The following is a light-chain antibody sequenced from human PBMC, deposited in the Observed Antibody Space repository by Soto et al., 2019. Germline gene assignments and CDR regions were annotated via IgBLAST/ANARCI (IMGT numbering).Light chain of an antibody. V-gene: IGKV3-20*01. CDR1: QSVSSSY. Sequence: EIVLTQSPGTLPLSPGERATLSCRASQSVSSSYLAWYQQKPGQAPRLRLYGASSRATGIPDRFSGSGSGTDFTLTISRLEPEDFAVYYCQQYGSSPATFGQRNNLEIK. CDR3: QQYGSSPAT. J-gene: IGKJ2*01. CDR2: GAS.